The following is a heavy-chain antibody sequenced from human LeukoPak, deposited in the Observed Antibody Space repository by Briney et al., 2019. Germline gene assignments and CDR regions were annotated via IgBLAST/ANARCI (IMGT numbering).Heavy chain of an antibody. CDR3: SRDSGYCSGGSCWYFDF. CDR2: INPNSGGT. D-gene: IGHD2-15*01. V-gene: IGHV1-2*02. Sequence: ASVKVSCKASGYTFTGYYMHWVRQAPGQGLEWMGWINPNSGGTNYAQKFQGRVTMTRDTSIRTAYMELSGLRSDDTAVYYCSRDSGYCSGGSCWYFDFWGQGTLVTVSA. J-gene: IGHJ4*02. CDR1: GYTFTGYY.